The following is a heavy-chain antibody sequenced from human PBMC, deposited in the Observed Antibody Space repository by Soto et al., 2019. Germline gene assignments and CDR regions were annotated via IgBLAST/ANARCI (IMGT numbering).Heavy chain of an antibody. Sequence: SVKVSCKASGGTFSSYAISWVRQAPGQGLEWMGGIIPIFGTANYAQKFQGRVTITADESTSTAYMELSSLRSEDTAVYYCATRDYQVEGPGAFDIWGQGTMVTV. CDR1: GGTFSSYA. D-gene: IGHD4-17*01. V-gene: IGHV1-69*13. J-gene: IGHJ3*02. CDR2: IIPIFGTA. CDR3: ATRDYQVEGPGAFDI.